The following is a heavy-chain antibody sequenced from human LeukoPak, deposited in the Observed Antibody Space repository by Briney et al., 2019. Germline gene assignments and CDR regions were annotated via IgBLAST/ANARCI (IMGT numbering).Heavy chain of an antibody. CDR2: IYYSGST. CDR1: GGSISSSSYY. V-gene: IGHV4-39*01. CDR3: ARHPGGTYYAHYDY. Sequence: SETLSLTCTVSGGSISSSSYYWGRIRQPPGKGLEWIASIYYSGSTYYNPSLKSRVTISVDTSKNQFSLKLSSVTAADTAVYYCARHPGGTYYAHYDYWGQGTLVTVSS. J-gene: IGHJ4*02. D-gene: IGHD1-26*01.